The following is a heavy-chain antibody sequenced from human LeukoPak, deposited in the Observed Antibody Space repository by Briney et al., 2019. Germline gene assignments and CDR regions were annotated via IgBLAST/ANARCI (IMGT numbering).Heavy chain of an antibody. CDR3: AKERHSNGYGPHLDS. D-gene: IGHD5-12*01. Sequence: GGSLRLSRAASVFSFNNYGMFWVPQAPGAGLECVVFVSRDGRNQHLADSAKGRFTIPRDNSQNTIYLQTNTLRTEDTAIYYCAKERHSNGYGPHLDSWGRGTLVTVST. CDR1: VFSFNNYG. V-gene: IGHV3-30*18. J-gene: IGHJ4*02. CDR2: VSRDGRNQ.